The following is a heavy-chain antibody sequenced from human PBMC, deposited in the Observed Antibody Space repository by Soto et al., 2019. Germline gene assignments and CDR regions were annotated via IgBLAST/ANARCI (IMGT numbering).Heavy chain of an antibody. CDR3: AKGRGGNNRYSFDY. CDR1: GFTFSSYA. D-gene: IGHD3-10*01. CDR2: ITSDGGNT. V-gene: IGHV3-23*01. Sequence: EVQLLESGGGLVQPGGSLRLSCAASGFTFSSYAMTWVRQAPGKGLEWVSTITSDGGNTYYVDSVKGRFTISRDNSXNTLFLQMNSWRAEDTAIYYCAKGRGGNNRYSFDYWGQGTLVTVSS. J-gene: IGHJ4*02.